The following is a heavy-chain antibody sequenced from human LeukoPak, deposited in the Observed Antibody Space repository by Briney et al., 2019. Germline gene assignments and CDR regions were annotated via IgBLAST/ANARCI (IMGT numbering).Heavy chain of an antibody. CDR3: ASSGGNSVHYFDY. CDR1: GYTFTGYH. J-gene: IGHJ4*02. V-gene: IGHV1-2*02. Sequence: GASVKVSCKASGYTFTGYHMHWVRQAPGQGLEWMGRINPNTGDTNFAQNFQGRVNMTRDTSITTAYMELSRLRSEDTAVYYCASSGGNSVHYFDYWGQGTLVTVSS. CDR2: INPNTGDT. D-gene: IGHD4-23*01.